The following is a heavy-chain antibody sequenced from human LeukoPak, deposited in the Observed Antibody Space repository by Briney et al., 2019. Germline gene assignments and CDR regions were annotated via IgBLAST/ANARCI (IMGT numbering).Heavy chain of an antibody. CDR2: TNPDGSTT. CDR1: GFTLSSYW. D-gene: IGHD3-10*01. J-gene: IGHJ4*02. Sequence: GGSLRLSCAASGFTLSSYWMHWVRQVPGKGLVWVSRTNPDGSTTTYADSVKGRFTISRDNAKNTLYLQMNSLRAEDTAVYYCARVRVGAYDFEYWGQGTLVTVSS. V-gene: IGHV3-74*01. CDR3: ARVRVGAYDFEY.